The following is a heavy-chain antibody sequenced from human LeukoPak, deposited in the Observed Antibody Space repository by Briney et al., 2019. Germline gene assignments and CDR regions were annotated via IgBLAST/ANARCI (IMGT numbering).Heavy chain of an antibody. J-gene: IGHJ4*02. CDR1: GYTFTSYA. CDR3: ARGSSWYFYFDY. D-gene: IGHD6-13*01. V-gene: IGHV1-3*01. Sequence: ASVKVSCKASGYTFTSYAMHWVRQAPGQRLEWMGWINAGNGNTKYSQKFQGRVTTTRDTSASTAYMELSSLRSEDTAVYYCARGSSWYFYFDYWGQGTLVTVSS. CDR2: INAGNGNT.